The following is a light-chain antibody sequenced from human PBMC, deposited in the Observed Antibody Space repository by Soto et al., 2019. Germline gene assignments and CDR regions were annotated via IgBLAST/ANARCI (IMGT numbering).Light chain of an antibody. CDR3: QQYNNRPET. V-gene: IGKV3-15*01. J-gene: IGKJ1*01. Sequence: EIVMTQSPATLSVSPGERATLSCRASQTVGSNLAWYKQRPGQAPRLLIYGASTRATGIPARFSGSGSGTEFTLTISSLQSEDFAVYYCQQYNNRPETFGQGTKVDIK. CDR1: QTVGSN. CDR2: GAS.